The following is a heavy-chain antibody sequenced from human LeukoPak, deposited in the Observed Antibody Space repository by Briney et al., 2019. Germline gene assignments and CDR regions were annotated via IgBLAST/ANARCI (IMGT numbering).Heavy chain of an antibody. Sequence: GEPLKISCKGSGYSFTSYWIGWVRQMPAKGLEWMGIIYPGDSDTRYSPSFQGQVTTSADKSISPAYLQWRMLKASDTAMYYCARHTEPDCSSTSCYPYYWGQETLVTVSS. V-gene: IGHV5-51*01. CDR2: IYPGDSDT. D-gene: IGHD2-2*01. J-gene: IGHJ4*02. CDR3: ARHTEPDCSSTSCYPYY. CDR1: GYSFTSYW.